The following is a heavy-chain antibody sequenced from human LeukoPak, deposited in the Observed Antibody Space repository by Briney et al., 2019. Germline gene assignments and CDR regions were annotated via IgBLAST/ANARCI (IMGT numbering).Heavy chain of an antibody. D-gene: IGHD1-26*01. V-gene: IGHV1-69*05. Sequence: SVKVSCKASGGTFSSYAISWVRQAPGQGLEWMGGIIPIFGTANYAQKFQGRVTMTRDTSTSTVYMELSSLRSEDTAVYYCARPLTKGGSYQNWFDPWGQGTLVTVSS. CDR3: ARPLTKGGSYQNWFDP. CDR1: GGTFSSYA. CDR2: IIPIFGTA. J-gene: IGHJ5*02.